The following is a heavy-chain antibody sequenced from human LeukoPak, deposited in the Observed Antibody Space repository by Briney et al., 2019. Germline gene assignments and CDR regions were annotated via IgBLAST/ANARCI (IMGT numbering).Heavy chain of an antibody. V-gene: IGHV4-39*01. CDR2: IYYSGST. Sequence: SETLSLTCTVSGGSISSSSYSWGWIRQPPGKGLEWIGSIYYSGSTYYNPSLKSRVTISVDTSKTQFSLKLTSVTAADTAVYYCARGRAAAGQYYFDYWGQGTLVAVSS. CDR3: ARGRAAAGQYYFDY. CDR1: GGSISSSSYS. D-gene: IGHD6-13*01. J-gene: IGHJ4*02.